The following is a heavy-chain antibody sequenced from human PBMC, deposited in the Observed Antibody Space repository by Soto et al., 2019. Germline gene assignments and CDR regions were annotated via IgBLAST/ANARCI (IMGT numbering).Heavy chain of an antibody. CDR1: GFSFRKYA. D-gene: IGHD3-10*01. Sequence: GGSLRLSCVGSGFSFRKYAMNWVRQAPGKGLEWVSGFRTGGDDGTTYYADSVKGRFTISRDNSKNTLFLQMNSLRAEDTAIYYCAKKVNSGPGSQYFDYWGQGTLVTVSS. CDR2: FRTGGDDGTT. J-gene: IGHJ4*02. CDR3: AKKVNSGPGSQYFDY. V-gene: IGHV3-23*01.